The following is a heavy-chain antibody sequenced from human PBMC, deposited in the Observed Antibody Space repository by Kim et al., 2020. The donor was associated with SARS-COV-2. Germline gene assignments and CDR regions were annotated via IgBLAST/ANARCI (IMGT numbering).Heavy chain of an antibody. V-gene: IGHV3-73*01. D-gene: IGHD5-12*01. CDR3: TSGTRGYSGYGSYTRRGDY. J-gene: IGHJ4*02. Sequence: GRFTISRDDSKNTAYLQMNSLKTEDTAVYYCTSGTRGYSGYGSYTRRGDYWGQGTLVTVSS.